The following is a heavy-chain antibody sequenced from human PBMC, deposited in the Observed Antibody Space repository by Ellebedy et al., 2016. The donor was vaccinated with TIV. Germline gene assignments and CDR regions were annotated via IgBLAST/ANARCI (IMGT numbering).Heavy chain of an antibody. CDR1: GYSFTSYW. V-gene: IGHV5-51*01. J-gene: IGHJ3*02. D-gene: IGHD1-26*01. CDR3: ARPLRDGWELSPPPGGFDI. Sequence: GESLKISCKGSGYSFTSYWIGWVRQMPGKGLEWMGIIYPGDSDTRYSPSFQGQVTISADKSISTAYLQWSSLKASDTAMYYCARPLRDGWELSPPPGGFDIWGQGTMVTVSS. CDR2: IYPGDSDT.